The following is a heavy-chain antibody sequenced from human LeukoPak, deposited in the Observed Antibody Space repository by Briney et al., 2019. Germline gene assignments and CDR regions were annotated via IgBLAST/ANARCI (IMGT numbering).Heavy chain of an antibody. CDR1: GFTFSSYA. D-gene: IGHD3-22*01. V-gene: IGHV3-30-3*01. CDR2: ISYDGSNK. CDR3: ARDLYHCYDSSGFYFDY. Sequence: PGGSLRLSCAASGFTFSSYAMHWVRQAPGKGLEWVAVISYDGSNKYYADSVKGRFTISRDNSKNTLYLQMNSLRAEDTAVYYCARDLYHCYDSSGFYFDYWGQGTLVTVSS. J-gene: IGHJ4*02.